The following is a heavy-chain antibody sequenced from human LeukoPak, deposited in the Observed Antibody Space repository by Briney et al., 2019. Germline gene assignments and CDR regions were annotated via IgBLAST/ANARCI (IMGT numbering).Heavy chain of an antibody. CDR1: GFTFCRFA. Sequence: PGGSLRLSCEASGFTFCRFAMSWARPAPGKGLEWVSSISGSDRTTYYADSVKGHFTTSRDNSKNILYLQMNSLRADDTALYYCAKDGNYLDSSGYLIPFDYWGLGTLVTVSS. D-gene: IGHD3-22*01. CDR3: AKDGNYLDSSGYLIPFDY. V-gene: IGHV3-23*01. J-gene: IGHJ4*02. CDR2: ISGSDRTT.